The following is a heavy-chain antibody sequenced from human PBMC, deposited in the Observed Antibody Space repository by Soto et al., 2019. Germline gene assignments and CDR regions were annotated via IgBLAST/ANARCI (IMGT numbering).Heavy chain of an antibody. V-gene: IGHV1-69*01. CDR2: IIPIFGTA. CDR3: ASDTYCSGGSCYSAAGYYYGMDV. CDR1: GGTFSSYA. J-gene: IGHJ6*02. D-gene: IGHD2-15*01. Sequence: QVQLVQSGAEVKKPGSSVKVSCKASGGTFSSYAISWVRQAPGQGLEWMGGIIPIFGTANYAQKFQGRVTITADESTITAYMELSSLRSEDTAVYYCASDTYCSGGSCYSAAGYYYGMDVWGQGTTVTVSS.